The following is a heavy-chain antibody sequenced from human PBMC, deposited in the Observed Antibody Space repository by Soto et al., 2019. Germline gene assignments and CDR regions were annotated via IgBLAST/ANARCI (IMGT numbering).Heavy chain of an antibody. CDR3: ARVPDR. CDR1: GGSIISGGYS. D-gene: IGHD2-2*01. Sequence: SETLSLTCVVSGGSIISGGYSWSWIRQPPGKGLEWIGYIYHSGSTYYNPSLKSRVTISVDRSKNQFSLKLSSVTAADTAVYYCARVPDRWGQGTLVTVSS. J-gene: IGHJ5*02. V-gene: IGHV4-30-2*01. CDR2: IYHSGST.